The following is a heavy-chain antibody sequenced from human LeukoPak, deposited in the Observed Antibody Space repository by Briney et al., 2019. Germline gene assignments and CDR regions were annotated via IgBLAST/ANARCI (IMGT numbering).Heavy chain of an antibody. Sequence: PGRSLRLSCAASGFTFDDYAMHWVRQAPGEGLEWVSGMSWNSGSIGYAGSVKGRFTISRDNAKNSLYLQMNSLRAEDTALYYCAKGIVDTAMAGAFDIWGQGTMVTVSS. CDR2: MSWNSGSI. CDR1: GFTFDDYA. CDR3: AKGIVDTAMAGAFDI. D-gene: IGHD5-18*01. V-gene: IGHV3-9*01. J-gene: IGHJ3*02.